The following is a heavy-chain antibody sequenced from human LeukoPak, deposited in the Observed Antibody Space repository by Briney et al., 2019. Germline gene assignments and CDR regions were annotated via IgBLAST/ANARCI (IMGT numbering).Heavy chain of an antibody. CDR2: IYHTGST. CDR1: GGSISSYY. D-gene: IGHD3-10*01. CDR3: AGHYYGSGSYTQDAFDI. Sequence: PSETLSLTCTVSGGSISSYYWSWIRQPPGKELEWIGYIYHTGSTNYNPSLKSRVTISVDTSKNQFSLSLNSVTAADTAFYYCAGHYYGSGSYTQDAFDIWGQGTMVTVSS. J-gene: IGHJ3*02. V-gene: IGHV4-59*08.